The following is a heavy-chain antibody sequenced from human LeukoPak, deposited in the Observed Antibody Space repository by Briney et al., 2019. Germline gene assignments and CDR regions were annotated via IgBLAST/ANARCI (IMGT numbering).Heavy chain of an antibody. CDR3: ARGYYGSGGLYYFDY. D-gene: IGHD3-10*01. V-gene: IGHV4-59*01. J-gene: IGHJ4*02. CDR1: GGSISSYY. CDR2: IYYSGST. Sequence: SETLSLTCTVSGGSISSYYWSWIRQPPGKGLEWIGYIYYSGSTNYNPSLKSRVTISVDTSKNQFSLKLSSVTAADTAVHYCARGYYGSGGLYYFDYWGQGTLVTVSS.